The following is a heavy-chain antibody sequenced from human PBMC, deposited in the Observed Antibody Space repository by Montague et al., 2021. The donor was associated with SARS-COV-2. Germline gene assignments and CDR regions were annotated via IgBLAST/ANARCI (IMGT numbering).Heavy chain of an antibody. V-gene: IGHV2-5*01. CDR2: IFWNDYK. J-gene: IGHJ5*02. D-gene: IGHD6-25*01. CDR3: AHSLLFSSLGGFDP. CDR1: GFSLISDGVG. Sequence: PALVKPTQTLTLTCTFSGFSLISDGVGVGWIRQPPGKALEWLALIFWNDYKRYNSSLKNRLTVTKDTSKNQVVLTMTNMDPLDTGTYYCAHSLLFSSLGGFDPWGQRTLVPVAS.